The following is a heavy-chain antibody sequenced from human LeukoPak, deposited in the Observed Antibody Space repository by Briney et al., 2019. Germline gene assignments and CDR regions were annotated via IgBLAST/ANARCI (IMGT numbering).Heavy chain of an antibody. D-gene: IGHD3-22*01. V-gene: IGHV3-7*01. Sequence: GGSLRLSCAASGFTFSSYWMSWVRQAPGKGLEWVANIKQDGSEKYYVDSVKGRFTISRDNAKNSLYLQMNSLRAEDTAVYYCASYYDSSGYYWLYWGQGTLVTVSS. J-gene: IGHJ4*02. CDR1: GFTFSSYW. CDR3: ASYYDSSGYYWLY. CDR2: IKQDGSEK.